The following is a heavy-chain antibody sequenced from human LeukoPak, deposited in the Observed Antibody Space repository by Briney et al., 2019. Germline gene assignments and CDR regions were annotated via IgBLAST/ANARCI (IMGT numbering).Heavy chain of an antibody. CDR1: GLTFSSVA. D-gene: IGHD3-10*01. J-gene: IGHJ6*03. CDR3: ARVDRLTMVRGVISYYYYYMDV. Sequence: PAGSLRLSCAGSGLTFSSVAMTRARQAPGHGLEWVSAISGSGGSTYYADSVKGRFTISRDNSKNTLYLQMNSLRAEDTAVYYCARVDRLTMVRGVISYYYYYMDVWGKGTTVTVSS. CDR2: ISGSGGST. V-gene: IGHV3-23*01.